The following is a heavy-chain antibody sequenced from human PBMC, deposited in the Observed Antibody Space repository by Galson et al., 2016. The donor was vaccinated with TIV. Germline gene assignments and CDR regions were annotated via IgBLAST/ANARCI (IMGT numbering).Heavy chain of an antibody. CDR3: ARTLSNGARLDS. D-gene: IGHD7-27*01. V-gene: IGHV2-70*11. CDR2: IDWDDDR. J-gene: IGHJ4*02. CDR1: GFSLNTSGMC. Sequence: TQTLTLTCTLSGFSLNTSGMCVSWIRQPPGKALEWLARIDWDDDRYYSPSLKTRLTISKDSSKNQVVLTMTNMDPVDTSTYYCARTLSNGARLDSWGQGALVTVSS.